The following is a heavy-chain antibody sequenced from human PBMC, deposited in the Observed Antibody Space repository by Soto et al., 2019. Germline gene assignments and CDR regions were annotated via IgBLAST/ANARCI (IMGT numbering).Heavy chain of an antibody. CDR3: ARDHPPNFVLLVYAASDALDI. CDR1: GFSFSTYW. CDR2: INSDGSST. J-gene: IGHJ3*02. Sequence: GGSLRLSCAVSGFSFSTYWMHWVRQAPGKGLEWVSRINSDGSSTTYADSVKGRFTISRDNAKNTLYLQMNSLRAEDTAVYYCARDHPPNFVLLVYAASDALDIWGQGTMVTVSS. V-gene: IGHV3-74*01. D-gene: IGHD2-8*01.